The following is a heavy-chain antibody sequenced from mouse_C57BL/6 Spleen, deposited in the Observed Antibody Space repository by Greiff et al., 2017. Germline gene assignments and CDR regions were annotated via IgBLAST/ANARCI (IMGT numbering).Heavy chain of an antibody. J-gene: IGHJ2*01. CDR3: TDRAGD. V-gene: IGHV14-4*01. D-gene: IGHD3-1*01. CDR1: GFNIKDDY. Sequence: VHVKQSGAELVRPGASVKLSCTASGFNIKDDYMHWVKQRPEQGLEWIGWIDPENGDTEYASKFQGKATITADTSSNTAYLQLSSLTSEDTAVYYCTDRAGDWGQGTTLTVAS. CDR2: IDPENGDT.